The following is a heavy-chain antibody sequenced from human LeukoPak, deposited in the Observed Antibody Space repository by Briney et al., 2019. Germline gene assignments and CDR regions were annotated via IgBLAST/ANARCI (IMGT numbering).Heavy chain of an antibody. CDR3: AIWFGELLSFDY. CDR1: GYTLTELS. V-gene: IGHV1-24*01. Sequence: ASVKVSCKVSGYTLTELSMHWVGPAPGKGLEWMGGFDPEDGETIYAQKFQGRVTMTEDTSTDTAYMELSSLRSEDTAVYYCAIWFGELLSFDYWGQGTLVTVSS. CDR2: FDPEDGET. J-gene: IGHJ4*02. D-gene: IGHD3-10*01.